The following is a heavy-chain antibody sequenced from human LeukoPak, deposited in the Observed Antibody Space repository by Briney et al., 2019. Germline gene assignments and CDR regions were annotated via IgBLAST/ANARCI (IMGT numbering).Heavy chain of an antibody. J-gene: IGHJ3*02. V-gene: IGHV4-34*01. CDR3: ASIYYYGSGSYYKWARTNAFDI. Sequence: SETLSLTCAVYGGSFSGYYWSWIRQPPGKGLEWIGEINHSGSTNYNPSLKSRVTISVDTSKNQFSLKLSSVTAADTAVYYCASIYYYGSGSYYKWARTNAFDIWGQGTMVTVSS. CDR1: GGSFSGYY. CDR2: INHSGST. D-gene: IGHD3-10*01.